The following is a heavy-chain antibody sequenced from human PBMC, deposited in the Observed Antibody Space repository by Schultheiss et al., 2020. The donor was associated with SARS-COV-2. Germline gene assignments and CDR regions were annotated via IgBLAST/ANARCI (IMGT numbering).Heavy chain of an antibody. J-gene: IGHJ3*02. Sequence: GGSLRLSCAASGFTFSDYYMSWIRQAPGKGLEWVSYISSSGSTIYYADSVKGRFTISRDNAKNSLYLQMNSLRDEDTAVYYCARVDIVATSGVCSAFDIWGQGTMVTVSS. CDR3: ARVDIVATSGVCSAFDI. V-gene: IGHV3-11*01. CDR2: ISSSGSTI. D-gene: IGHD5-12*01. CDR1: GFTFSDYY.